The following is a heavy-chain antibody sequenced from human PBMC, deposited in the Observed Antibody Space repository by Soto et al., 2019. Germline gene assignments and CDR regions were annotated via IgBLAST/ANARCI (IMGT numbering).Heavy chain of an antibody. J-gene: IGHJ4*02. Sequence: QVQLQESGPGLVKPSQTLSLTCTVSGGSIRRGGSYWTWIRQHPGKGLEWIGYMYYTGSVYYNPSLEGRGTISMDTSKNQFSLNLSSVTAADTAVYYCARDGSVTEVSAFDSWGPGTLVTVSS. D-gene: IGHD2-21*02. CDR1: GGSIRRGGSY. CDR3: ARDGSVTEVSAFDS. CDR2: MYYTGSV. V-gene: IGHV4-31*03.